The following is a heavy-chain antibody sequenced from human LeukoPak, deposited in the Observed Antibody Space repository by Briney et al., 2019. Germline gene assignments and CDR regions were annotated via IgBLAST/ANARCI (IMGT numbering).Heavy chain of an antibody. V-gene: IGHV4-39*01. CDR2: IYSSGST. Sequence: KPSETLSLTCTVSGVSVSGSPYYWGWIRQPPGKGLEWIGSIYSSGSTYYNASLQSRVTISIETSKNQISLRLNSVTAADTAIYYCAKSGGYGLIDYWGQGTLVTVSS. D-gene: IGHD1-26*01. CDR3: AKSGGYGLIDY. J-gene: IGHJ4*02. CDR1: GVSVSGSPYY.